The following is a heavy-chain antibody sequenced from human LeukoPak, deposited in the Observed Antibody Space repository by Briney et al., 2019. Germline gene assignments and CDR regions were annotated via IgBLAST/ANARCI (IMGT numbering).Heavy chain of an antibody. V-gene: IGHV4-34*01. J-gene: IGHJ4*02. CDR1: GGSFSGYY. CDR2: INHSGST. Sequence: SETLSLTCAVYGGSFSGYYWSWIRQSPGKGLEWIGEINHSGSTNYNPSLKSRVTISVDTSKNQFSLKLSSVTAADTAVYYCARSGGSDWGQGTLVTVSS. D-gene: IGHD6-19*01. CDR3: ARSGGSD.